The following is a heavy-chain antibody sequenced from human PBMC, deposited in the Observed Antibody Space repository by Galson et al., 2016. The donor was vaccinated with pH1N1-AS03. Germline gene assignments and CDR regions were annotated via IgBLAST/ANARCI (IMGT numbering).Heavy chain of an antibody. CDR3: ARDGIRYCGRDCTYRYGMDV. CDR2: ISSSSTTI. CDR1: GFTFSDYS. J-gene: IGHJ6*02. V-gene: IGHV3-48*01. D-gene: IGHD2-21*02. Sequence: SLRLSCAASGFTFSDYSTNWVRQSPGKGLEWVSYISSSSTTIYYADSVTGRFTISRDNAQNSLYLQMNSLRADDTAVYYCARDGIRYCGRDCTYRYGMDVWGQGTMVTVSS.